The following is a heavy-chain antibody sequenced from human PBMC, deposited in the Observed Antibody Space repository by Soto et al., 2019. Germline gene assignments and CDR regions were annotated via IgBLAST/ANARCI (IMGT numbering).Heavy chain of an antibody. D-gene: IGHD3-22*01. Sequence: GGSLRLSCTASGFTFGDYAMSWFRQAPGKGLEWVGFIRSKAYGGTTEYAASVKGRFTISRDDSISIAYLQMNSLKTEDTAVYYCTRARDYYDSSGYYPAPFNYWGQGTLVTVSS. CDR3: TRARDYYDSSGYYPAPFNY. CDR2: IRSKAYGGTT. V-gene: IGHV3-49*03. J-gene: IGHJ4*02. CDR1: GFTFGDYA.